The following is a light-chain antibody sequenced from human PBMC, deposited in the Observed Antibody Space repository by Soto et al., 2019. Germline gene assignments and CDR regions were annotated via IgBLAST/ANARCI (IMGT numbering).Light chain of an antibody. CDR1: QSVSSSY. CDR3: QQYGSSPWT. CDR2: GAS. Sequence: EIVLTQSPGTLSLSPGERATLSCRASQSVSSSYLAWYQQKPGQAPGLLIYGASSRATGIPDRFSGSGSGTEFTLTISRLEPEDFAVYYCQQYGSSPWTFGQGTKVEIK. V-gene: IGKV3-20*01. J-gene: IGKJ1*01.